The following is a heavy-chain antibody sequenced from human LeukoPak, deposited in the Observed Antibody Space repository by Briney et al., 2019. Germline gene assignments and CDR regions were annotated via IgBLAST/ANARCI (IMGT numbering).Heavy chain of an antibody. Sequence: GGSLRLSCAASGFTVSSNYMSWVRQAPGKGLEWVSVIYSGGSTYYADSVKGRFTISRDNSKNTLYLQMNSLRAEDTAVYYCAREDIAVAVEYFQHWGQGTLVTVSS. CDR2: IYSGGST. V-gene: IGHV3-66*01. D-gene: IGHD6-19*01. J-gene: IGHJ1*01. CDR3: AREDIAVAVEYFQH. CDR1: GFTVSSNY.